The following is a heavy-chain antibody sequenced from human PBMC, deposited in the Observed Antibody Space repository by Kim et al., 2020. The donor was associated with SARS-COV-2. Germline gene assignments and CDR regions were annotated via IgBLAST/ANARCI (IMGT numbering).Heavy chain of an antibody. D-gene: IGHD5-18*01. V-gene: IGHV3-9*01. J-gene: IGHJ4*02. CDR2: ISWNSGSI. CDR1: GFTFDDYA. CDR3: AKDIGRGYSYGLDY. Sequence: GGSLRLSCAASGFTFDDYAMHWVRQAPGKGLEWVSGISWNSGSIGYADSVKGRFTISRDNAKNSLYLQMNSLRAEDTALYYCAKDIGRGYSYGLDYWGQGTLVTVSS.